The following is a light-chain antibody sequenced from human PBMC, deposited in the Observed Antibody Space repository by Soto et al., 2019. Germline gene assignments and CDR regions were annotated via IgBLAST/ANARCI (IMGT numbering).Light chain of an antibody. CDR2: AAS. V-gene: IGKV1-27*01. Sequence: DIQMTQSPSSLSASVGDRVTITCRASQVISNYLAWYKQKPGKVPKLLIYAASTLQSGVPSRFSGSGSGTDFTLTISSLQPEDVATYYCQKYNSAPHTFGQGTKLEIK. J-gene: IGKJ2*01. CDR3: QKYNSAPHT. CDR1: QVISNY.